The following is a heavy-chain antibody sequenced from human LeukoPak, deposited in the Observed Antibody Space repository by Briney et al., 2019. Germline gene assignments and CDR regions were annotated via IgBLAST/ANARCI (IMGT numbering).Heavy chain of an antibody. J-gene: IGHJ4*02. V-gene: IGHV4-34*01. CDR3: AREGPWYRGRYVDY. CDR1: GGSFSGYY. Sequence: SETLSLTCAVYGGSFSGYYWSWIRQPPGKGLEWIGEINHSGSTNYNPSLKSRVTISVDTSKNQFSLKLSSVTAADTAVYYCAREGPWYRGRYVDYWGQGTLVTVSS. CDR2: INHSGST. D-gene: IGHD6-13*01.